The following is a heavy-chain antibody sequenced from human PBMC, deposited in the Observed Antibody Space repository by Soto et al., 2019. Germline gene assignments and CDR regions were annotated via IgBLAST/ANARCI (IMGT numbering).Heavy chain of an antibody. D-gene: IGHD1-1*01. Sequence: GGSLRLSCAASGFTFSRYSMNWVRQAPGKGLEWVSSISSSSSYIYYADSVKGRFTISRDNAKNSLYLQMNSLRAEDTAVYYCARDGSLYNWNDGIAFDIWGQGTMVTVSS. CDR1: GFTFSRYS. J-gene: IGHJ3*02. CDR3: ARDGSLYNWNDGIAFDI. V-gene: IGHV3-21*01. CDR2: ISSSSSYI.